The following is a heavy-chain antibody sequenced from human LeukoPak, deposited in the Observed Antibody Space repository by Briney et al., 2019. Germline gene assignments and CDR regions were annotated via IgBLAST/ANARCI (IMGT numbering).Heavy chain of an antibody. CDR1: GGSISSSSYY. CDR2: IYYSGST. D-gene: IGHD2-2*01. Sequence: SETLSLTCTVSGGSISSSSYYWGWIRQPPGKGLEWIGSIYYSGSTNYNPSLKSRVTISVDTSKNQFSLKLSSVTAADTAVYYCAVYCSSTSCLGWFDPWGQGTLVTVSS. J-gene: IGHJ5*02. CDR3: AVYCSSTSCLGWFDP. V-gene: IGHV4-39*07.